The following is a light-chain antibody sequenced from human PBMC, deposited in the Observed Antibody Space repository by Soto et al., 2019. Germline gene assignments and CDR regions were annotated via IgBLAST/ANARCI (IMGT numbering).Light chain of an antibody. CDR3: CSYAGSYTSSGV. CDR2: DVD. CDR1: SGDVGSYIH. V-gene: IGLV2-11*01. Sequence: QSALTQPRSVSGSPGQSVSISCTGTSGDVGSYIHVSWYQQHPGRAPKLMIYDVDERPSGVPDRFSGSKSGNTASLTISGREAEVEADYYCCSYAGSYTSSGVFGSGTKLTVL. J-gene: IGLJ3*02.